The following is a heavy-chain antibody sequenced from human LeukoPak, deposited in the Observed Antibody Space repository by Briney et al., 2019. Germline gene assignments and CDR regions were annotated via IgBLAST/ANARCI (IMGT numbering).Heavy chain of an antibody. D-gene: IGHD2-15*01. CDR1: GGSISSGDYY. V-gene: IGHV4-30-4*01. Sequence: SETLSLTCTVSGGSISSGDYYWSWIRQPPGKGLEWIGYIYYSGSTYYNPSLKSRVTISLDTSKNQFSLKLSSVTAADTAVYYCAREQVAASDYYYYGMDVWGQGTTVTVSS. CDR3: AREQVAASDYYYYGMDV. J-gene: IGHJ6*02. CDR2: IYYSGST.